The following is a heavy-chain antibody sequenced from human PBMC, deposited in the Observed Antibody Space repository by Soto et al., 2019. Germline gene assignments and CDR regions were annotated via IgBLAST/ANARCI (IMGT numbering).Heavy chain of an antibody. Sequence: ASVKVSCKASGYSFSSFGVEWVRQAPGQRLEWMGRINADSGTTKYSQKFQGRVTITRDTSASTAYMELNSLRSEDTAVYYCARKDLSLYYYGSGSYYDSARDYYGMDVWGQGTTVTVSS. CDR3: ARKDLSLYYYGSGSYYDSARDYYGMDV. V-gene: IGHV1-3*01. J-gene: IGHJ6*02. CDR1: GYSFSSFG. D-gene: IGHD3-10*01. CDR2: INADSGTT.